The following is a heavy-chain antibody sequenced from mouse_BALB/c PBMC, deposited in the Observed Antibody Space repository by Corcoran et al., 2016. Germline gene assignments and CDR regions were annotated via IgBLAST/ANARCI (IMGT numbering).Heavy chain of an antibody. D-gene: IGHD1-1*01. Sequence: DVQLQESGPGLVKPSQSLSLTCSVTGYSITSGSYWNWIRQFPGNKLEWMGYISYDGSNNYNPSLKNRISITRDTSKNQFFLKLNSVTTEDTATYYCARDYYGSSYFDYWGQGTTLTVSS. J-gene: IGHJ2*01. V-gene: IGHV3-6*02. CDR2: ISYDGSN. CDR3: ARDYYGSSYFDY. CDR1: GYSITSGSY.